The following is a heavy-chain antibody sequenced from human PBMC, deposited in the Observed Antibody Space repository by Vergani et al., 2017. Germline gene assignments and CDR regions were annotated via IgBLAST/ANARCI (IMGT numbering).Heavy chain of an antibody. CDR3: ARGDYGILTGYRY. CDR1: GYTFSNYY. J-gene: IGHJ4*02. Sequence: QVQVVQSGAEVKKSGASVTVSCKTSGYTFSNYYMHLVRQAPGQGLDWMGIINPSGCHTNYAQKFQGRVTMTRDTSTSPVYMELSSLRSEDTAIYYCARGDYGILTGYRYWGKGTLVTVSA. V-gene: IGHV1-46*03. D-gene: IGHD3-9*01. CDR2: INPSGCHT.